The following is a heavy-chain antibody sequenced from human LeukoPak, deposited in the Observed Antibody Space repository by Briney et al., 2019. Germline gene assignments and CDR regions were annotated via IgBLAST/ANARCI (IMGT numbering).Heavy chain of an antibody. Sequence: ASVKVSCKASGYTFTSYDINWVRQATGRGLEWMGWMNPNSGNTGYAQKFQGRVTMTRNTSISTAYMELSSLRSEDTAVYYCARERDSSGWFPDWFDPWGQGTLVTVSS. CDR2: MNPNSGNT. V-gene: IGHV1-8*01. J-gene: IGHJ5*02. CDR1: GYTFTSYD. CDR3: ARERDSSGWFPDWFDP. D-gene: IGHD6-19*01.